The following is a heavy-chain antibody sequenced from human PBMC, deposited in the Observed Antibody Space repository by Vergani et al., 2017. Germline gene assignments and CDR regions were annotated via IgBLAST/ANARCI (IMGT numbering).Heavy chain of an antibody. CDR2: ISSSSSYT. CDR3: ARDPTYYYDSSGDAFDI. Sequence: QVQLVESGGGLVKPGGSLRLSCAASGFTFSDYYMSWIRQAPGKGLEWVSYISSSSSYTNYADSVKGRFTISRDNAKNSLYLQMNSLGAEDTAVYYCARDPTYYYDSSGDAFDIWGQGTMVTVSS. J-gene: IGHJ3*02. V-gene: IGHV3-11*05. D-gene: IGHD3-22*01. CDR1: GFTFSDYY.